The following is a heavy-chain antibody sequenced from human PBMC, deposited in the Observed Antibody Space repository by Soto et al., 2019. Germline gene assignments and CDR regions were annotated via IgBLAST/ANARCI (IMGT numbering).Heavy chain of an antibody. J-gene: IGHJ4*02. CDR1: GGSISSGSFY. CDR3: ARTTFYDIFTAYYSLFDY. D-gene: IGHD3-9*01. CDR2: ISDSGSS. V-gene: IGHV4-31*03. Sequence: QVQLQESGPGLVKPSQTLTLTCTVSGGSISSGSFYWSWIRQHPGKGLEWIGHISDSGSSYYNPSLEIRVPISVDTSKNQFSLKLSAVTAADTAVYFCARTTFYDIFTAYYSLFDYWGQGTLVTVSS.